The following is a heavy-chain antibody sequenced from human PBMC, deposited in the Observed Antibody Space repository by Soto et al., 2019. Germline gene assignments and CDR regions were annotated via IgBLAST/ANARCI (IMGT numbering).Heavy chain of an antibody. V-gene: IGHV3-21*01. CDR2: ISSSSSYI. Sequence: PGGSLRLSCAASGFTFSSYSMNWVRQAPGKGLEWVSSISSSSSYIYYADSVKGRFTISRDNAKNSLYLQMNSLRAEDTAVYYCARDPGYSSSISYFDYWGQGTLVTVSS. D-gene: IGHD6-6*01. CDR1: GFTFSSYS. CDR3: ARDPGYSSSISYFDY. J-gene: IGHJ4*02.